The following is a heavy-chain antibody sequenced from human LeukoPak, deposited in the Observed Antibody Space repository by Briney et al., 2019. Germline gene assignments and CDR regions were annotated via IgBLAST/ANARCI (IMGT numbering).Heavy chain of an antibody. J-gene: IGHJ4*02. V-gene: IGHV1-18*04. CDR1: GYTFTGYY. CDR3: ARGQMTTVTTSYDY. Sequence: GASVKVSCKASGYTFTGYYMHWVRQAPGQGLEWMGWISAYNGNTNYAQKLQGRVTMTTDTSTSTAYMELWSLRSDDTAVYYCARGQMTTVTTSYDYWGQGTLVTVSS. CDR2: ISAYNGNT. D-gene: IGHD4-17*01.